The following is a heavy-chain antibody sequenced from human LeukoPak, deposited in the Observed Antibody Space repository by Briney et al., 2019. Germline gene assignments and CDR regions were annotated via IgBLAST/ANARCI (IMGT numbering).Heavy chain of an antibody. V-gene: IGHV3-11*01. Sequence: GGSLRLSCVPSGFTSSDYYMSWIRQAPGKGLEWVSYISSSGSSIFYADSVKGRFTISRDNAKNSLYLQMNSLRAEDTAVYYCARGATDTTMVTSDAFDIWGQGTMVTVSS. D-gene: IGHD5-18*01. CDR1: GFTSSDYY. CDR3: ARGATDTTMVTSDAFDI. CDR2: ISSSGSSI. J-gene: IGHJ3*02.